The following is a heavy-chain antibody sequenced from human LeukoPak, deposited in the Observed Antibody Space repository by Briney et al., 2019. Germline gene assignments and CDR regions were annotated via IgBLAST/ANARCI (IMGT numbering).Heavy chain of an antibody. CDR3: AALYSSTWPIY. Sequence: GESLKISCKGSGYSFTSYWIGWVRQMPGKGLEWMGIIYPGDSDTRYSLSFQGQVTISAEKSISTAYLQWSSLKASDTAMYYCAALYSSTWPIYWGHGTLVAVSS. J-gene: IGHJ4*01. CDR1: GYSFTSYW. CDR2: IYPGDSDT. D-gene: IGHD2-2*01. V-gene: IGHV5-51*01.